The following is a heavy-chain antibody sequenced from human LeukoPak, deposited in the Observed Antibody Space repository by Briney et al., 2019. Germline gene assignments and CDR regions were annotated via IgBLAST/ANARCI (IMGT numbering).Heavy chain of an antibody. D-gene: IGHD2-2*01. CDR2: IIPIFGTA. Sequence: ASVKVSCKASGGTFSSYAISWVRQAPGQGLEWMGGIIPIFGTANYAQKFQGRVTITADESTSTAYMELSSLRSEDTAVYYCASGYCSSTSCRDYYYYYYMDVWGKGTTVTISS. CDR1: GGTFSSYA. CDR3: ASGYCSSTSCRDYYYYYYMDV. V-gene: IGHV1-69*13. J-gene: IGHJ6*03.